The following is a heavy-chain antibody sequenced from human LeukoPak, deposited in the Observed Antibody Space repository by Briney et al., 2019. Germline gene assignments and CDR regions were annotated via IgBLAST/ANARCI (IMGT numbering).Heavy chain of an antibody. CDR3: AKSVVSSWPYYFDY. D-gene: IGHD6-13*01. CDR2: IRYDGSNK. Sequence: GGSLRLSCAASGFTFSSYGMHWVRQAPGKGLEWVAFIRYDGSNKYYADSAKGRFTISRDNSKNTLYLQMNSLRAEDTAVYYCAKSVVSSWPYYFDYWGQGTLVTVSS. J-gene: IGHJ4*02. CDR1: GFTFSSYG. V-gene: IGHV3-30*02.